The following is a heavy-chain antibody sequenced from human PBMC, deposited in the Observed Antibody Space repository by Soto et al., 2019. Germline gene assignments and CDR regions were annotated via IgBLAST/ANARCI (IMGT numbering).Heavy chain of an antibody. Sequence: ASETLSLTCTVSGGSISDYYWSWIRQPPGKGLEWIAYIYYTGRTFYNPSLKSRVTISVDTSKNQFSLKVNSVTAADTAVYYCARRAVVAVTGSLDNWLDPWGQGILVTVSS. CDR2: IYYTGRT. CDR3: ARRAVVAVTGSLDNWLDP. V-gene: IGHV4-59*01. CDR1: GGSISDYY. D-gene: IGHD2-21*01. J-gene: IGHJ5*02.